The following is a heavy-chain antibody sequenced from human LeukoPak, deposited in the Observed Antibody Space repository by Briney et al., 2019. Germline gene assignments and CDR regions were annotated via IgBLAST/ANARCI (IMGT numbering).Heavy chain of an antibody. D-gene: IGHD3-10*01. J-gene: IGHJ4*02. CDR3: ARDMTYYYGSGSHY. CDR2: ISAYNGNT. Sequence: ASVKVSCKASGYTFTSYGISWVRQATGQGLEWMGWISAYNGNTNYAQKLQGRVTMTTDTSTSTAYMELRSLRSDDTAVYYCARDMTYYYGSGSHYWGQGTLVTVSS. V-gene: IGHV1-18*01. CDR1: GYTFTSYG.